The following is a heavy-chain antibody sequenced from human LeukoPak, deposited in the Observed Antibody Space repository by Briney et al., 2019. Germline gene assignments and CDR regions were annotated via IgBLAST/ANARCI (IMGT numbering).Heavy chain of an antibody. CDR2: INPSDGST. J-gene: IGHJ3*02. CDR1: GYIFTNNF. Sequence: GASVKVSCKASGYIFTNNFIHLVRQAPGQGFEWMAIINPSDGSTTNSQKFQGRVTMTRDTSTSTVYMELSGLRSEDTALYYCARIRDGYNDAYDIWGQGTMATVSS. D-gene: IGHD5-24*01. CDR3: ARIRDGYNDAYDI. V-gene: IGHV1-46*01.